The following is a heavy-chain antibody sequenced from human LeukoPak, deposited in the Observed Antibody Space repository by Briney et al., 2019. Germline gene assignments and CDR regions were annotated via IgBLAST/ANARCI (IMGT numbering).Heavy chain of an antibody. CDR1: GFTFSNYE. J-gene: IGHJ6*03. D-gene: IGHD3-10*01. Sequence: GGSLRLSCAASGFTFSNYEINWVRQAPGRGLEWISYISGSGTSIYHANSVKGRFTISRDNAKNSVYLQMNSLRAEDTAVYYCARVVGLGGFGELSGYMDVWGKGTTVTISS. CDR3: ARVVGLGGFGELSGYMDV. CDR2: ISGSGTSI. V-gene: IGHV3-48*03.